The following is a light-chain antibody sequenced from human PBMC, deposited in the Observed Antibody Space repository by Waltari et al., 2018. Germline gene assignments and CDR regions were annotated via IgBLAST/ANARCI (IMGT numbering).Light chain of an antibody. CDR3: CSYVQKDIWL. Sequence: QSALTQPASVSGAPGQSLTISCSAVTGIGGNSDFVSWSQHHPVKVPKLLIYEVIKRPPDISDRLPGSKSGNTDSLSIPGLQADDEADYYCCSYVQKDIWLFGRGTKVTVL. CDR2: EVI. V-gene: IGLV2-23*02. J-gene: IGLJ3*02. CDR1: TGIGGNSDF.